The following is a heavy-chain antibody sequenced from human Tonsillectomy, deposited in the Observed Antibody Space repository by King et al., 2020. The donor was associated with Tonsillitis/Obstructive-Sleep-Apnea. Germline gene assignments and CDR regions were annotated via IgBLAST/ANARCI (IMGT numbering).Heavy chain of an antibody. D-gene: IGHD6-13*01. CDR3: ASEYSRDAEHYFDY. Sequence: QLVQSGAEVKKPGSSVKVSCKASGGTFSSYAISRVRQAPGQGLEWMGGIISIFGTANYAQKFQGRVTITADESTSTAYMELSSLRSEDTAVYYCASEYSRDAEHYFDYWGQGTLVTVSS. V-gene: IGHV1-69*12. J-gene: IGHJ4*02. CDR1: GGTFSSYA. CDR2: IISIFGTA.